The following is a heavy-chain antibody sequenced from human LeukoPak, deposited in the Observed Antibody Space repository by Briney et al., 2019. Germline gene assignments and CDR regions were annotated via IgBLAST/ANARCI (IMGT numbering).Heavy chain of an antibody. CDR1: GGSFSSGSYY. V-gene: IGHV4-39*01. CDR2: IYYSGST. Sequence: PSETLSLTCTVSGGSFSSGSYYWGWIRQPPGKGLEWIGSIYYSGSTYYNPSLKSRVTISVDTSKKQFSLNLSSVTAADTAVYYCARPRGSYSYGHWYFDYWGQGTLVTVSS. CDR3: ARPRGSYSYGHWYFDY. D-gene: IGHD5-18*01. J-gene: IGHJ4*02.